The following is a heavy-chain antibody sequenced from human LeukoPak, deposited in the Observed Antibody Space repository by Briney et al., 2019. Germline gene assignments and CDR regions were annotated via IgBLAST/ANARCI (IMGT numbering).Heavy chain of an antibody. V-gene: IGHV1-46*01. J-gene: IGHJ4*02. Sequence: ASVKVSCKASGYTFTSYYMHWVRQAPGQGLEWMGIINPSGGSTSYAQKFQGRVTMTTDTSTSTAYMELRSLRSDDTAVYYCARDVESESLLWFGELFPAFDYWGQGTLVTVSS. CDR2: INPSGGST. D-gene: IGHD3-10*01. CDR3: ARDVESESLLWFGELFPAFDY. CDR1: GYTFTSYY.